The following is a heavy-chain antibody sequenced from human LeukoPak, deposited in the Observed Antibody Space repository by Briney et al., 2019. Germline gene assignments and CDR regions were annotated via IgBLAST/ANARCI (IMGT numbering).Heavy chain of an antibody. V-gene: IGHV1-18*01. D-gene: IGHD2-15*01. CDR3: ARELSYSYSDRTPFDY. CDR2: ISAYNGNT. CDR1: GCTFTSSG. Sequence: ASVKVSCKASGCTFTSSGISWVRQAPGQGLEWMGWISAYNGNTNYPQELQGKVTMTTDTSTSTAYMELRSLRSDDTAVYYCARELSYSYSDRTPFDYWGQGTLVTVSS. J-gene: IGHJ4*02.